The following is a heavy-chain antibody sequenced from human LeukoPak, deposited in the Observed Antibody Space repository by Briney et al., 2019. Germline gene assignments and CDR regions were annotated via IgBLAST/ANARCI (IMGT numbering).Heavy chain of an antibody. CDR1: GFTFSTYS. CDR2: IGGSGSFI. D-gene: IGHD2/OR15-2a*01. Sequence: GGSLRLSCVGSGFTFSTYSIKWVRQAPGKGLEWVSHIGGSGSFIYYADSVKGRFTISRDNAKNSVYLQMNSLRDEDTAVYFCARDLSVTDYWGQGTLVTVSS. CDR3: ARDLSVTDY. V-gene: IGHV3-48*02. J-gene: IGHJ4*02.